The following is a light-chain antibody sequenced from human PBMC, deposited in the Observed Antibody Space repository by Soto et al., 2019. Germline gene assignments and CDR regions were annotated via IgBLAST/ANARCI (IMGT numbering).Light chain of an antibody. V-gene: IGLV2-14*01. CDR1: SSDVGGYDY. CDR3: SSFTSAYTFV. Sequence: QSARSHPGSVCWSPGHAISISCTGTSSDVGGYDYVSWYQQHPGKAPKLLISKVSNRPSGVSDRFSGSKSGNTASLTISRLQAEDEADHYCSSFTSAYTFVFGTGTKVTVL. J-gene: IGLJ1*01. CDR2: KVS.